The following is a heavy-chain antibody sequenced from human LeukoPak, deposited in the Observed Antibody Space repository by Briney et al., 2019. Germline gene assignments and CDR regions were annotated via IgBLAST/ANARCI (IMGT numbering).Heavy chain of an antibody. CDR1: GFTLRHFA. V-gene: IGHV3-23*01. Sequence: TGGSLRLSCAASGFTLRHFAMNWVRQAPGKGLEWVSSIASDGDTFYADAVKGRFTISRDISESTLHLQMNSLRADDTALYFCANEAHRHLDLHNWGQGTLVTVSA. CDR3: ANEAHRHLDLHN. CDR2: IASDGDT. J-gene: IGHJ4*02. D-gene: IGHD5-24*01.